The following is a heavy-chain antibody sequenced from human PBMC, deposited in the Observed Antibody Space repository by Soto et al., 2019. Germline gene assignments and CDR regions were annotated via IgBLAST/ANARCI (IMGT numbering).Heavy chain of an antibody. CDR2: IYGGGTT. CDR3: ARGGGGSLDY. D-gene: IGHD3-16*01. V-gene: IGHV3-53*04. CDR1: GFTVSGNY. J-gene: IGHJ4*02. Sequence: EVQLVESGGGLVQPGGSLRLSCAGSGFTVSGNYMTWVRQAPGKGLEWVSVIYGGGTTYYADSVKGRFTISRQNSENILYLQMNSLRAEETAVYYCARGGGGSLDYWGQGTLVTVSS.